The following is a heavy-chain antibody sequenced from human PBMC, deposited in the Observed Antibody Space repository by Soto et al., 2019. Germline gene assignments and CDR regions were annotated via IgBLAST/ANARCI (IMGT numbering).Heavy chain of an antibody. J-gene: IGHJ3*02. Sequence: SVKVSCKASGGTFSSYTISWVRQAPGQGLEWMGRIIPILGIANYAQKFQGRVTITADKSTSTAYIELSSLRSEDTALYYCAGDGVVVAATTAFDIWGQGTMVTVSS. CDR2: IIPILGIA. CDR3: AGDGVVVAATTAFDI. D-gene: IGHD2-15*01. V-gene: IGHV1-69*04. CDR1: GGTFSSYT.